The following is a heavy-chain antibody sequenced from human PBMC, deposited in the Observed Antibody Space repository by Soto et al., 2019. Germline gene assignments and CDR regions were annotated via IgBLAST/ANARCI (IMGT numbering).Heavy chain of an antibody. CDR2: VNSDESST. V-gene: IGHV3-74*03. J-gene: IGHJ4*01. D-gene: IGHD3-22*01. Sequence: GGSLGLSCAASGFSFSNYYMHWVRQAPGKGLVWVSRVNSDESSTTYADSVKGRFTISRDNAKKTLYLQMNSLRVEDTAVYYCAREGDGTTGYYQDYWGHGTLVTV. CDR3: AREGDGTTGYYQDY. CDR1: GFSFSNYY.